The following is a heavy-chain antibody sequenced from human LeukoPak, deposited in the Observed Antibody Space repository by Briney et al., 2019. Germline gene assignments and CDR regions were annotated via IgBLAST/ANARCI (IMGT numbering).Heavy chain of an antibody. J-gene: IGHJ6*02. V-gene: IGHV4-34*01. CDR1: GGSISSYY. D-gene: IGHD6-6*01. CDR2: INHSGST. Sequence: PSETLSLTCTVSGGSISSYYWNWIRQPPGKGLEWIGEINHSGSTNYNPSLKSRVTISVDTSKNQFSLKLSSVTAADTAVYYCASIGIAARSPYYYYYGMDVWGQGTTVTVSS. CDR3: ASIGIAARSPYYYYYGMDV.